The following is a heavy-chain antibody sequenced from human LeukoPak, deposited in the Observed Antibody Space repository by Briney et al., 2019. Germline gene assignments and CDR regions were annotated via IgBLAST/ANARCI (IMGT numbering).Heavy chain of an antibody. V-gene: IGHV3-49*04. Sequence: GGSLRLSCTASGFIFGDYGLSWVRQAPGKGLEWVGFIRSKAYGGTTENAASVKGRFTISRDDSKSIAYLQMNSLKTEDTAVYYCTRIYGSGSYLCDYWGQGTLVIVSS. CDR2: IRSKAYGGTT. D-gene: IGHD3-10*01. CDR1: GFIFGDYG. J-gene: IGHJ4*02. CDR3: TRIYGSGSYLCDY.